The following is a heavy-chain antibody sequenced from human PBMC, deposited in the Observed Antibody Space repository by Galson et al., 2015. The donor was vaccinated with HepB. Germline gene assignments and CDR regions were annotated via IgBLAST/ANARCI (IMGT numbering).Heavy chain of an antibody. CDR2: ISSSSSYI. D-gene: IGHD5-18*01. Sequence: SLRLSCAASGFTFSRYSMNWVRQAPGKGLEWVSSISSSSSYIYYADSLKGRFTISRDNAKNSLYLQMNSLRAEDTAVYYCASSTGSGYRYDDVPFDYWGQGTLVTVSS. V-gene: IGHV3-21*01. CDR1: GFTFSRYS. J-gene: IGHJ4*02. CDR3: ASSTGSGYRYDDVPFDY.